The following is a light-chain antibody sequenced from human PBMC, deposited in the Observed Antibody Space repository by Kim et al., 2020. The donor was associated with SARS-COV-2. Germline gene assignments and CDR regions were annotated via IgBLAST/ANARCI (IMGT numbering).Light chain of an antibody. Sequence: LCPRQTDSISGAGYKVADKYADGYQQKPGQPPVLFIYKDIKWPSGIPERFSGSNSGNTATLTISGTQAMDEADYYCQACDSTWVFGGGTKLTVL. V-gene: IGLV3-1*01. J-gene: IGLJ3*02. CDR3: QACDSTWV. CDR2: KDI. CDR1: KVADKY.